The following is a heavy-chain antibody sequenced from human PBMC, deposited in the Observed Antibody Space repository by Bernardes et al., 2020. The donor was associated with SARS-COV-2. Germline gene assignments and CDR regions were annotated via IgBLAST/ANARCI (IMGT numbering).Heavy chain of an antibody. D-gene: IGHD6-13*01. V-gene: IGHV4-59*01. J-gene: IGHJ4*02. CDR2: IYYSGST. CDR1: GGSIRSYY. Sequence: SLTCTVSGGSIRSYYWSWIRQSPGKGLEWIGSIYYSGSTNYNPSLKSRVTISVDTSKNQFSLKLSSVTAADTAVYYCARVRAAGPLYFDYWGQGTLVTVSS. CDR3: ARVRAAGPLYFDY.